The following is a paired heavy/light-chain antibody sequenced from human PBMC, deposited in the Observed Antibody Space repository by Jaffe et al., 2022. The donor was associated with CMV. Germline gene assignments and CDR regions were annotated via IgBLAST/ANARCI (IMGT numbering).Light chain of an antibody. CDR2: KDI. J-gene: IGLJ2*01. CDR3: QSADSSGTYPGVV. V-gene: IGLV3-25*03. CDR1: ALPKQY. Sequence: SYELTQPPSVSVSPGQTARITCSGDALPKQYAYWYQQKPGQAPVLVISKDIERPSGIPERFSGSSSGTTVTLTISGVQAEDEADYYCQSADSSGTYPGVVFGGGTKLTVL.
Heavy chain of an antibody. CDR2: IYYSGTT. CDR3: ARVLRAGGDYGVYFDY. CDR1: GGSISSGGYY. Sequence: QVQLQESGPGLVKPSQTLSLTCTVSGGSISSGGYYWSWIRQHPGKGLEWIGYIYYSGTTYYNPSLRSRINISVDTSKNHFSLKLSSVTAADTAVYYCARVLRAGGDYGVYFDYWGQGTLVTVSS. D-gene: IGHD4-17*01. J-gene: IGHJ4*02. V-gene: IGHV4-31*03.